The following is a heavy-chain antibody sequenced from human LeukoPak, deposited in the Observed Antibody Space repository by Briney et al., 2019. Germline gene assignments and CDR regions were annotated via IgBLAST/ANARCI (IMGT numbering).Heavy chain of an antibody. V-gene: IGHV3-20*04. CDR3: ASIREAARRSCDY. D-gene: IGHD6-6*01. J-gene: IGHJ4*02. CDR2: MNWNGGST. CDR1: GFTFDDYG. Sequence: PGGSLRLSCAASGFTFDDYGMSWVRQAPGKGLDWVSGMNWNGGSTGYADSVKGRFTISRDNAKNSLYLQMNSLRAEDTALYYCASIREAARRSCDYWGQGTLVTVSS.